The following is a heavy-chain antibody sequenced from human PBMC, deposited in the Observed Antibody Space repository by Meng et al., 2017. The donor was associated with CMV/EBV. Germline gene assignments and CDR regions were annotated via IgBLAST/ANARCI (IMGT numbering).Heavy chain of an antibody. CDR3: AKDRTLSGGFGDPFDY. D-gene: IGHD3-10*01. J-gene: IGHJ4*02. CDR1: GFTFTTYW. V-gene: IGHV3-7*03. Sequence: GGSLRLSCAASGFTFTTYWMTWVRQAPGKGLEWVANIKEDGNEKNYVDSVRGRFSISRDNAKNSLYLQMNSLRAEDTALYYCAKDRTLSGGFGDPFDYWGQGTLVTVSS. CDR2: IKEDGNEK.